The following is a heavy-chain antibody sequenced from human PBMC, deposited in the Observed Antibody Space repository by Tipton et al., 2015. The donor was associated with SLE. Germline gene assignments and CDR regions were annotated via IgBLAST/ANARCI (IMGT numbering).Heavy chain of an antibody. V-gene: IGHV1-69*18. CDR3: ARDTGGYDSSGYYGY. Sequence: QLVQSGAEVKKPGSSVKVSCKASGGTFSSYAISWVRQAPGQGLEWLGRIIPIFGTANYAQKFQGRVTMTADESTSTAYMELSSLRSEDTAVYYCARDTGGYDSSGYYGYWGQGTLVTVSS. D-gene: IGHD3-22*01. CDR1: GGTFSSYA. CDR2: IIPIFGTA. J-gene: IGHJ4*02.